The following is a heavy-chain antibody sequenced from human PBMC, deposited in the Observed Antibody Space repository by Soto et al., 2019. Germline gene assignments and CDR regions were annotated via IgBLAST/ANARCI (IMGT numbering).Heavy chain of an antibody. CDR2: IVPIYGTT. CDR3: ARERGSKSMDV. Sequence: GASVKVSCKASGFTFTSHSLSWVRQAPGQGLEWMGGIVPIYGTTIYAQQFQGRVTLTADESTSTSYMEMNNLRAEDAAVYYCARERGSKSMDVWGQGTTVTVSS. D-gene: IGHD2-15*01. V-gene: IGHV1-69*13. J-gene: IGHJ6*02. CDR1: GFTFTSHS.